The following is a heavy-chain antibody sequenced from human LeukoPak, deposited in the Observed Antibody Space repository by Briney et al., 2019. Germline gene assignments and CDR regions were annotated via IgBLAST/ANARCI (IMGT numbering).Heavy chain of an antibody. CDR2: INAGNGNT. CDR3: ARAPSAYCTNGVCYRFGYYGMDV. D-gene: IGHD2-8*01. Sequence: ASVKVSCKASGYTFTSYAMHWVRQAPGQRLEWMGWINAGNGNTKYSQKFQGRVTITRDTPASTAYMELSSLRSEDTAVYYCARAPSAYCTNGVCYRFGYYGMDVWGQGTTVTVSS. J-gene: IGHJ6*02. CDR1: GYTFTSYA. V-gene: IGHV1-3*01.